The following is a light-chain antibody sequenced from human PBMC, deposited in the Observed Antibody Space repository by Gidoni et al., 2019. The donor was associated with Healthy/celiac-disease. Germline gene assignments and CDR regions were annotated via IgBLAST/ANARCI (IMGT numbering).Light chain of an antibody. CDR2: KDS. CDR3: QSADSSGTHWV. Sequence: YELTQPPSVSVSPGQTARITCSGDALPKQYAYWYQQKPGQAPVLVIYKDSERPSGIPERFSGSSSGTTVTLTISGVQAEDEADYYCQSADSSGTHWVFGGGTKLTVL. CDR1: ALPKQY. V-gene: IGLV3-25*02. J-gene: IGLJ3*02.